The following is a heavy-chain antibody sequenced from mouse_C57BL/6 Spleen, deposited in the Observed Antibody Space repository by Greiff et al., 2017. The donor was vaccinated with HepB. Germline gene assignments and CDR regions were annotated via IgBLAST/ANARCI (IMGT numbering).Heavy chain of an antibody. V-gene: IGHV5-17*01. CDR1: GFTFSDYG. J-gene: IGHJ2*01. CDR2: ISSGSSTI. Sequence: EVHLVESGGGLVKPGGSLKLSCAASGFTFSDYGMHWVRQAPEKGLEWVAYISSGSSTIYYADTVKGRFTISRDNAKNTLFLQMTSLRSEDTAMYYCARADYSNFDYWGQGTTLTVSS. CDR3: ARADYSNFDY. D-gene: IGHD2-5*01.